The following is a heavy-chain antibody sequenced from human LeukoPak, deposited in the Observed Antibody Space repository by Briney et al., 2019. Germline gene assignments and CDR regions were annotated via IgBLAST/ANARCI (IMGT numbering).Heavy chain of an antibody. V-gene: IGHV4-34*01. Sequence: SETLSLTCAVYGGSFSGYYWSWIRQPPGKGLEWIGEINHSGSTNYNPSLKSRVTISVDTSKNQFSLKLSSVTAADTAVYYCATTTGDMSSSWYFFDYWGQGTLVTVSS. CDR1: GGSFSGYY. D-gene: IGHD6-13*01. CDR3: ATTTGDMSSSWYFFDY. CDR2: INHSGST. J-gene: IGHJ4*02.